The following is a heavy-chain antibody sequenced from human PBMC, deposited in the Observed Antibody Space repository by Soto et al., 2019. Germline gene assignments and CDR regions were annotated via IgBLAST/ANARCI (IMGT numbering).Heavy chain of an antibody. CDR2: IYYSGST. J-gene: IGHJ3*02. Sequence: SETLSLTCTVSGGSVSSGSYYWSWIRQPPGKGLEWIGYIYYSGSTNYNPSLKSRVTISVGTSKNQFSLKLSSVTAADTAVYYCARDADHRHSYGFRGSAFDIWGQGTMVTV. V-gene: IGHV4-61*01. CDR3: ARDADHRHSYGFRGSAFDI. D-gene: IGHD5-18*01. CDR1: GGSVSSGSYY.